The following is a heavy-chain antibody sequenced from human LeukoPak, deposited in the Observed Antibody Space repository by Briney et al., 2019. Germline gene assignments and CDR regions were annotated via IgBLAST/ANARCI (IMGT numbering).Heavy chain of an antibody. CDR3: ARDSPHVAVADY. CDR1: GGSISSYY. CDR2: IYTNGST. D-gene: IGHD6-19*01. V-gene: IGHV4-4*07. J-gene: IGHJ4*02. Sequence: SETLSLTCTVSGGSISSYYWSWIRQPAGKGLEWIGRIYTNGSTNYNPSLKSRVTISVDKSENQFSLKLSSVTAADTAVYYCARDSPHVAVADYWGQGALVTVSS.